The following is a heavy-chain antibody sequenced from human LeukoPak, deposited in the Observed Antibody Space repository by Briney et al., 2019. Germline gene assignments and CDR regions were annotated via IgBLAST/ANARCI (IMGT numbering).Heavy chain of an antibody. CDR1: GYTFTSYG. J-gene: IGHJ6*03. V-gene: IGHV1-18*01. Sequence: ASVKVSCKASGYTFTSYGISWVRQAPGQGLEWMGWISAYNGNTNYAQKLQGRVTMTTDTSTSTAYMELRSLRSDDTAVYYCVGGVVPAAILNSYYYYYMDVWGKGTTVTVSS. D-gene: IGHD2-2*01. CDR2: ISAYNGNT. CDR3: VGGVVPAAILNSYYYYYMDV.